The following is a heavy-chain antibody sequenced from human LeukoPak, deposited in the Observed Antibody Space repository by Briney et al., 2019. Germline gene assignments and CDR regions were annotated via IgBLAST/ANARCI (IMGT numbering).Heavy chain of an antibody. CDR1: GFTFSTYW. V-gene: IGHV3-7*04. J-gene: IGHJ4*02. CDR2: IKQDGSEK. CDR3: ARGGYQLLWY. Sequence: PGWSLRLSCAASGFTFSTYWMSWVRQAPGTGLEWVASIKQDGSEKSYVDSVKGRFTISRDNAKNSLYLQMNSLRAEDTAVYYCARGGYQLLWYWGQGTLVTVSS. D-gene: IGHD2-2*01.